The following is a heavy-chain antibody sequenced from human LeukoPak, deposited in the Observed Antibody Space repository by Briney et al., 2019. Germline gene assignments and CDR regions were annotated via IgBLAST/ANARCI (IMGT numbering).Heavy chain of an antibody. CDR3: ARTSSSYCSSTSCYKGDYYYYYMDV. CDR2: IYYSGST. D-gene: IGHD2-2*02. V-gene: IGHV4-39*01. CDR1: GGSISSSSYY. J-gene: IGHJ6*03. Sequence: SETLSLTCTVSGGSISSSSYYWGWIRQPPGKGLEWIGSIYYSGSTYYNPSLKSRVTISVDTSKNQFSLKLSSVTAADTAVYYCARTSSSYCSSTSCYKGDYYYYYMDVWGKGTTVTVSS.